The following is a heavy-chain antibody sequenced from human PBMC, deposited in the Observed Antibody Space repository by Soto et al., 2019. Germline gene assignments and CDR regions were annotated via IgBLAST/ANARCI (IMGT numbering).Heavy chain of an antibody. J-gene: IGHJ6*03. CDR1: GDSISSSSYY. V-gene: IGHV4-39*01. Sequence: QLQLQESGPGLVKPSETLSLTCTVSGDSISSSSYYWGWIRQPPGKGLEWIATIHYSGSTFYNPSLKSRVTISVDTSKNQFSLKLSSVTAADTAVYYCARGITMVRGVTLYYYYMDVWGKGTTVTVSS. CDR3: ARGITMVRGVTLYYYYMDV. D-gene: IGHD3-10*01. CDR2: IHYSGST.